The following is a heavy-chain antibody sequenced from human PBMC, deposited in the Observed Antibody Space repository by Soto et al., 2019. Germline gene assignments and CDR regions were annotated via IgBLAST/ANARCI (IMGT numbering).Heavy chain of an antibody. CDR2: IYYSGST. J-gene: IGHJ4*02. Sequence: SETLSLTCTVSGGSISSSSYYWGWIRQPPGKGLEWIGSIYYSGSTYYNPSLKSRVTISVDTSKNQFSLKLSSVTAADTAVYYCARQNNAYGSDYFDYWGQGTLVTVSS. CDR1: GGSISSSSYY. CDR3: ARQNNAYGSDYFDY. D-gene: IGHD3-10*01. V-gene: IGHV4-39*01.